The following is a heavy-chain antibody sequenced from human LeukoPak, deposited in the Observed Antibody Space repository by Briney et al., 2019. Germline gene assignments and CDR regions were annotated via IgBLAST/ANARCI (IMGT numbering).Heavy chain of an antibody. Sequence: GGSLRLSCAASGFTFSRFATTWVRQAPGKGLEWVSTITGSGGATFYADSVKGRFTISRDNSENTLYLQMNSLTAEDTAVYYCAKNKGSGSNQHYSMDVWGKGTTVTVSS. D-gene: IGHD3-16*02. CDR3: AKNKGSGSNQHYSMDV. J-gene: IGHJ6*03. CDR1: GFTFSRFA. CDR2: ITGSGGAT. V-gene: IGHV3-23*01.